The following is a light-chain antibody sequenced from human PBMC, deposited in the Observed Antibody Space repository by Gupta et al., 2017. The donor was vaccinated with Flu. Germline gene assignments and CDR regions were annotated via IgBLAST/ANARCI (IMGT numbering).Light chain of an antibody. V-gene: IGKV3-11*01. CDR3: QQRANWLPGLT. Sequence: EIVLTQSTATLSLSQGDRATLSCRASQSVSSYLAWYQQKPGQPPRLLIYDASTRATGIPARFSGSGSGTDFTLSISSLEPADLAVYYCQQRANWLPGLTFGGGTKVEIK. CDR1: QSVSSY. J-gene: IGKJ4*01. CDR2: DAS.